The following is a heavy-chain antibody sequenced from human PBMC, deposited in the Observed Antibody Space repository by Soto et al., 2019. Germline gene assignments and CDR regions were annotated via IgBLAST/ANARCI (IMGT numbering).Heavy chain of an antibody. D-gene: IGHD6-19*01. CDR2: IYYSGST. J-gene: IGHJ4*02. Sequence: QVQLQESGPGLVKPSETLSLNCTVSGGPISSYYWSWIRQSPGQGLEWIGYIYYSGSTNYNPSLKSRLTLSVDTSKNQCSLELSSVTAADTGVYYCARGSSGWTPRLDYWGQGTLVTVSS. CDR1: GGPISSYY. V-gene: IGHV4-59*01. CDR3: ARGSSGWTPRLDY.